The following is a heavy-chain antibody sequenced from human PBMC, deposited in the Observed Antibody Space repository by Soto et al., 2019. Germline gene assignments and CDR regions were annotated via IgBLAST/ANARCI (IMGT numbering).Heavy chain of an antibody. J-gene: IGHJ4*02. D-gene: IGHD6-19*01. V-gene: IGHV4-59*01. CDR2: IYDTGST. CDR3: AREQWLVRGVFDY. Sequence: QVQLQESGPGLVKPSETLSLTCSVSGGSISGYYWSWIRQPPGKGLEWIGYIYDTGSTKDNPSLNSRVTISIDTSKNQFSLRLSSVTAADTAVYYCAREQWLVRGVFDYWGQGTLVTVSS. CDR1: GGSISGYY.